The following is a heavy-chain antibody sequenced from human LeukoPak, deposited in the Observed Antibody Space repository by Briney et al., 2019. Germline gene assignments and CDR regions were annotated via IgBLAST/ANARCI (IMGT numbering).Heavy chain of an antibody. CDR3: AILPLYGSGEEHFQH. CDR1: GYTFTGYY. J-gene: IGHJ1*01. V-gene: IGHV1-2*02. D-gene: IGHD3-10*01. Sequence: GASVKVSCKASGYTFTGYYMHWVRQAPGQGLEWMGWINPNSGGTNYAQKFQGRVTMTRDTSTSTVYMELSTLRSENTALYYCAILPLYGSGEEHFQHWGQGTLVTVSS. CDR2: INPNSGGT.